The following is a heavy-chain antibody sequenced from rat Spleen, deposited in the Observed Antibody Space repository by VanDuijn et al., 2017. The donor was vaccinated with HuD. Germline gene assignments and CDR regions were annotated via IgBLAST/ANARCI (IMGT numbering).Heavy chain of an antibody. Sequence: EVQLVESGGGLVQPERSLKLSCAASGFTFSDYNMAWVRQAPKKGLEWVASISSGGGGTFYRDSVKGRFTISRDNAKSTLYLQMDSLRSEDTASYYCVRHGYTRYYFDYWGQGVMVTVSS. J-gene: IGHJ2*01. D-gene: IGHD1-9*01. V-gene: IGHV5S23*01. CDR3: VRHGYTRYYFDY. CDR2: ISSGGGGT. CDR1: GFTFSDYN.